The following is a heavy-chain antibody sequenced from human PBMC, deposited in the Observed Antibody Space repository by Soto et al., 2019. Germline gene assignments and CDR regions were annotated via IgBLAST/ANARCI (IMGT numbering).Heavy chain of an antibody. V-gene: IGHV1-58*01. CDR1: GFTFTSSA. CDR3: AAAPYTAMVQGH. D-gene: IGHD5-18*01. Sequence: QMQLVQSGPEVKKPGTSVKVSCKASGFTFTSSAVQWVRQARGQRLEWIGWIVVGSGNTNYARKYQERVPITGDMSTSTAYMELSSLRSEDTSVYYCAAAPYTAMVQGHWGQGTLFTVSS. CDR2: IVVGSGNT. J-gene: IGHJ4*02.